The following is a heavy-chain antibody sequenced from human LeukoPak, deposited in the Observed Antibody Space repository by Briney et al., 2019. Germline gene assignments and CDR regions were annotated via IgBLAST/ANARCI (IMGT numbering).Heavy chain of an antibody. V-gene: IGHV3-30*18. J-gene: IGHJ4*02. Sequence: GRSLRLSCAASGFTFSSYGVHWVRQAPGKGLEWVAVISYDGSNKYYADSVKGRFTISRDNSKNTLYLQMNSLRAEDTAVYYCAKDQGYWGQGTLVTVSS. CDR3: AKDQGY. CDR2: ISYDGSNK. CDR1: GFTFSSYG.